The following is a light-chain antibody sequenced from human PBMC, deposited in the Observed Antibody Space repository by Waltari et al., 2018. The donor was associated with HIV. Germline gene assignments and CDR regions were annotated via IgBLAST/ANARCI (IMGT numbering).Light chain of an antibody. J-gene: IGLJ1*01. CDR2: RVK. CDR3: SSYTTSNTYV. Sequence: QSALAQPASVSGSPGQSITFSCTGTRSDIGAYNYVSWYQKHPDKAPKVIIYRVKSRPSGVSDRFSGSKSVNTASLTISGLQAEDEADYYCSSYTTSNTYVFGRGTTVSVL. V-gene: IGLV2-14*01. CDR1: RSDIGAYNY.